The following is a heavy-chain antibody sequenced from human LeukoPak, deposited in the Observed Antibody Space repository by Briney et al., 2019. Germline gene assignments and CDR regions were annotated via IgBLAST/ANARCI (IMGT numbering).Heavy chain of an antibody. V-gene: IGHV4-34*01. CDR1: GGSFSGYY. CDR2: INHSGST. Sequence: KPSETLSLTCAVYGGSFSGYYWSWIRQPPGKGLEWIGEINHSGSTNYNPSLKSRVTISVDTSKNQFSLKLSSVTAADTAVYYCARHGIEGNTYYYDSSGDNFDYWGQGTLVTVSS. D-gene: IGHD3-22*01. J-gene: IGHJ4*02. CDR3: ARHGIEGNTYYYDSSGDNFDY.